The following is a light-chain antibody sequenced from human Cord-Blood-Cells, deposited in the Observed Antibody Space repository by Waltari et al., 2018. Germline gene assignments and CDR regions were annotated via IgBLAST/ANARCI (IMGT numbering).Light chain of an antibody. Sequence: DIQMTQSPSTLSASVGDRVTITCRASQSISSWLAWYQQKHGKAPKLLIYDASSLESGVPSRFSGSGSGTEFTLTISSLQPDDFATYYCQQYNSYSPAFGQGTKVEIK. V-gene: IGKV1-5*01. CDR3: QQYNSYSPA. J-gene: IGKJ1*01. CDR2: DAS. CDR1: QSISSW.